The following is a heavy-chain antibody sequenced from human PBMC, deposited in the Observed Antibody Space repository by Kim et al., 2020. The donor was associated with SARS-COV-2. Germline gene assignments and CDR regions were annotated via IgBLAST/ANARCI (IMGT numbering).Heavy chain of an antibody. CDR3: ARNDYQLLFGYYYYYMDV. CDR1: GGSIGSSSHY. CDR2: IYYSGST. J-gene: IGHJ6*03. Sequence: SETLSLTCTVSGGSIGSSSHYWGWIRQPPGKGLEWIGNIYYSGSTNYNPSLKSRVTISVDTSKNQFSLKLSSVTAADTAVYYCARNDYQLLFGYYYYYMDVWGKGTTVTVSS. D-gene: IGHD2-2*01. V-gene: IGHV4-39*01.